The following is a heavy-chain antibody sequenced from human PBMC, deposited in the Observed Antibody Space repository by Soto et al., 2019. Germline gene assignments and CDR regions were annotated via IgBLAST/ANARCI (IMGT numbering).Heavy chain of an antibody. D-gene: IGHD3-3*01. CDR1: GYTFTSYG. CDR3: ARDTRITIFGVVDRYGMDV. J-gene: IGHJ6*02. CDR2: ISAYNGNT. V-gene: IGHV1-18*01. Sequence: ASVKVSCKASGYTFTSYGISWVRQAPGQGLEWMGWISAYNGNTNYAQKLQGRVTMTTDTSTSTAYMELRSLRSDDTAVYYCARDTRITIFGVVDRYGMDVWGQGTTVTVYS.